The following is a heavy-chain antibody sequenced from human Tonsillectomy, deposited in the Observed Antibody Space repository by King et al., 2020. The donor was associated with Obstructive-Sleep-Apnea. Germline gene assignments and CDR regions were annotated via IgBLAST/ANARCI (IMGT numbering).Heavy chain of an antibody. D-gene: IGHD2-2*01. CDR2: IYYSGRT. CDR3: AREGDIVVVPAANMDV. V-gene: IGHV4-39*07. Sequence: LQLQESGPGLVKPSETLSLTCTVSGGSISSSSYYWGWIRQPPGKGREWIGSIYYSGRTYYNPSLQRRVTISVDTSKNQFSLKLSSVTAADTAVYYCAREGDIVVVPAANMDVWGQGTTVTVSS. J-gene: IGHJ6*02. CDR1: GGSISSSSYY.